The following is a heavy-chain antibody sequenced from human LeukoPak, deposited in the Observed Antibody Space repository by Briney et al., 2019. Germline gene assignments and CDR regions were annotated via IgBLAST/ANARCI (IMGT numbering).Heavy chain of an antibody. D-gene: IGHD3-3*01. V-gene: IGHV1-69*13. CDR2: IIPIFGIA. Sequence: ASVKVSCKASGYTFTRSALNWVRQAPGQGLEWMGGIIPIFGIANYAQKFQGRVTITADESTSTAYMELSSLRSEDTAVYYCARGLAGYYDFWSGREGWFDPWGQGTLVTVSS. J-gene: IGHJ5*02. CDR3: ARGLAGYYDFWSGREGWFDP. CDR1: GYTFTRSA.